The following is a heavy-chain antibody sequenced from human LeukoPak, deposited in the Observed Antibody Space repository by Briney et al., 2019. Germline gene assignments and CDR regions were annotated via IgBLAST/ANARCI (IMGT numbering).Heavy chain of an antibody. D-gene: IGHD3-22*01. J-gene: IGHJ4*02. Sequence: GESLKISCMGSGYSFTIYWIGWVRHMPGKGLEWRGIIYPGDSDTRYSPSFQGQVTISADKSISTAYLQWSSLKASDTAMYYCARRRSGYYFDYWGQGTLVTVSS. CDR3: ARRRSGYYFDY. CDR2: IYPGDSDT. V-gene: IGHV5-51*01. CDR1: GYSFTIYW.